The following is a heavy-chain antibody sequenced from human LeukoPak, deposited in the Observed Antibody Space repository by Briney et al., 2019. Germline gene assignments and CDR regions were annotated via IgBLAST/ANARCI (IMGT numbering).Heavy chain of an antibody. CDR3: AREGECSGGSCHFDY. Sequence: SQTLSLTCTVSGGSISSGGYYWSWIRQPPGKGLEWIGYIYHSGSTYYDPSLKSRVTISVDRSKNQFSLKLSSVTAADTAVYYCAREGECSGGSCHFDYWGQGTLVTVSS. CDR1: GGSISSGGYY. CDR2: IYHSGST. D-gene: IGHD2-15*01. J-gene: IGHJ4*02. V-gene: IGHV4-30-2*01.